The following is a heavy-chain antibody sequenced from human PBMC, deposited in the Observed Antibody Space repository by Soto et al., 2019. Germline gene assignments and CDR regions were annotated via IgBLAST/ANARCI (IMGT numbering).Heavy chain of an antibody. CDR2: IRGKSKGETA. CDR1: GFSFTNAW. V-gene: IGHV3-15*01. J-gene: IGHJ4*02. Sequence: GGSLRLSCEVSGFSFTNAWMSWVRQAPWRGLEWVGRIRGKSKGETAGYAAPVKGRFILSRDDSKNTLYLQMNNLKVEDTAIYYCNTDIGDSWYTPPTDYWGQGTLVTVSS. CDR3: NTDIGDSWYTPPTDY. D-gene: IGHD6-13*01.